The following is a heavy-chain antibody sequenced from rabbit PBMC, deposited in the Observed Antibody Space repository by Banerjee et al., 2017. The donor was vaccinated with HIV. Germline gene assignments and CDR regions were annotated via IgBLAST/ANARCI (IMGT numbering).Heavy chain of an antibody. CDR3: ARESGGAIWDFNL. Sequence: QQLEESGGDLVKPGASLTLTCTASGFSFNSSYYMCWVRQAPGKGLEWMACIYTSSGSTYYASWAKGRFTISKTSSTTVTLQMTSLTAADTATYFCARESGGAIWDFNLWGQGTLVTVS. D-gene: IGHD1-1*01. CDR1: GFSFNSSYY. J-gene: IGHJ4*01. CDR2: IYTSSGST. V-gene: IGHV1S40*01.